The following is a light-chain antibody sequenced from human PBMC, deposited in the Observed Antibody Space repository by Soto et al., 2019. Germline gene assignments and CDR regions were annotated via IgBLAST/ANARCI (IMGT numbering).Light chain of an antibody. V-gene: IGKV1-39*01. CDR1: QSISRY. Sequence: DIPMTQSPSSLSASVGDRVTITCRASQSISRYLNWYQQKPGKAPKLLIYAASSLQSGVPSRFSGSGSGTDFTLTSYILQPEDVATYYCQQTKSTPLTFGGGTKVEIK. CDR3: QQTKSTPLT. J-gene: IGKJ4*01. CDR2: AAS.